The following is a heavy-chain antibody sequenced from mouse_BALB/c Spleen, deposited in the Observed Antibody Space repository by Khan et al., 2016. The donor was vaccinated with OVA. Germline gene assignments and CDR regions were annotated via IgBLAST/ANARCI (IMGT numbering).Heavy chain of an antibody. CDR3: ARGTFDY. CDR2: IDPFNTGT. CDR1: GYSFTTYY. J-gene: IGHJ3*01. Sequence: VQLQQPGPELMKPGASVNISCKASGYSFTTYYIHWVKQSRGKSLEWIGYIDPFNTGTDSNQKFKGQATLTVDKSSNTASMHLSSLTSEDSAVYYCARGTFDYWGQGTLVTVSA. V-gene: IGHV1S135*01. D-gene: IGHD3-3*01.